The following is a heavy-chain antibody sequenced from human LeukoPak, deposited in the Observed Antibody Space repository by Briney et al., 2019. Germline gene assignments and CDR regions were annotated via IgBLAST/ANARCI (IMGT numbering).Heavy chain of an antibody. V-gene: IGHV1-46*01. CDR1: GYTFTSYY. CDR3: ARDQRVGYYFDY. Sequence: ASVKVSCKASGYTFTSYYMHWVRQAPGQGLEWMGIINPSGGSTSYAQKFQGRVTMTRDTSTSTVYMELSSLRTEDTAVYYCARDQRVGYYFDYWGQGTLVTVSS. D-gene: IGHD5-24*01. CDR2: INPSGGST. J-gene: IGHJ4*02.